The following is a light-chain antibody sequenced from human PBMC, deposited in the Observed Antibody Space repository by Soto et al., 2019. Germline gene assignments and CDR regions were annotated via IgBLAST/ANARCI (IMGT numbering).Light chain of an antibody. J-gene: IGLJ2*01. CDR1: SSDVGAYNY. CDR2: EVS. Sequence: QSALTHPPSASGSPGQSVTISCTGTSSDVGAYNYVSWYQQHPGKAPKLIIYEVSKRPSGVPDRFSGSKSGNTASLSVSGLQTEDEADYYCSSYAGSNNYVAFGGGTKLTVL. CDR3: SSYAGSNNYVA. V-gene: IGLV2-8*01.